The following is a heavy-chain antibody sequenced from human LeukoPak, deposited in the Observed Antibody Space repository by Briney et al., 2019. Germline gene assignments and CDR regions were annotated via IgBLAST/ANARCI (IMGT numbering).Heavy chain of an antibody. CDR2: ISSSSSYI. J-gene: IGHJ5*02. CDR1: GFTFSSYS. CDR3: ARDAGFDP. V-gene: IGHV3-21*01. Sequence: GGSLRLSCAASGFTFSSYSMNWVRQAPGKGLEWVSSISSSSSYIYYAVSVKGRFTISRDNAKNSLYLQMNSLRAEDTAVYYCARDAGFDPWGQGTLVTVSS.